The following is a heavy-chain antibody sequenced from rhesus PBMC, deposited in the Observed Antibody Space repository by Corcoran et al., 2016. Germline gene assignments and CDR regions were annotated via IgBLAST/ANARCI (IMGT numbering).Heavy chain of an antibody. CDR2: INGNSGST. V-gene: IGHV4-80*01. CDR3: ARGVDSWNKFDY. J-gene: IGHJ4*01. Sequence: QVQLQESGPGLVKPSETLSLSCAVSGASISTYWWRWIRQPPGKGLEWIGEINGNSGSTYYNPSLKSRVTISKDASKNQYSLKLSSVTAADTALYYCARGVDSWNKFDYWGQGALVTVSS. D-gene: IGHD1-20*01. CDR1: GASISTYW.